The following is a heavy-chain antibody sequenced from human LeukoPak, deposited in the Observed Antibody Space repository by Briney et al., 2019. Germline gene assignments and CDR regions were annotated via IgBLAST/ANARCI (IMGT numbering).Heavy chain of an antibody. Sequence: GGSLTLSCAASGFTFSRYSINGVRQAPGKGLEWVSYISNSRSTIYYANSVKARFTISRDNANNSLFLQMNSLRDEDTAVYYCAKEAEGGTTIDFWGQGTLVTVSS. V-gene: IGHV3-48*02. D-gene: IGHD1-1*01. CDR1: GFTFSRYS. J-gene: IGHJ4*02. CDR3: AKEAEGGTTIDF. CDR2: ISNSRSTI.